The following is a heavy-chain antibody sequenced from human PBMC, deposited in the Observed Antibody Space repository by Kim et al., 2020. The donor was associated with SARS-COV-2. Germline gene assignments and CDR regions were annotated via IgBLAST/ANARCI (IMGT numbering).Heavy chain of an antibody. CDR1: GYSFTNYW. Sequence: GASLKISCEGSGYSFTNYWIAWVRQMPGKGLEWMGIIYPDDSESRYSPSFEGQVIISADKSITTAYLQWNSLQASDTAIYYCARRRNYVGGPFDVWGRGTLVTVSS. D-gene: IGHD3-16*01. J-gene: IGHJ2*01. V-gene: IGHV5-51*01. CDR3: ARRRNYVGGPFDV. CDR2: IYPDDSES.